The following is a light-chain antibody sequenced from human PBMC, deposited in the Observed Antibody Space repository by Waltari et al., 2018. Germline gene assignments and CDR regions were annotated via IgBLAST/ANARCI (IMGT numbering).Light chain of an antibody. CDR1: DDDIGGYEY. Sequence: QSALTQPPSASGSPGQSVTISCTGTDDDIGGYEYVSWYQQHPGKAPKVLIYEVTKRTAGVPVRFAGSKSGNTASLTVSGRQAEDEADYYISSDAGRNIGTFGGGTKLTVL. CDR3: SSDAGRNIGT. CDR2: EVT. V-gene: IGLV2-8*01. J-gene: IGLJ2*01.